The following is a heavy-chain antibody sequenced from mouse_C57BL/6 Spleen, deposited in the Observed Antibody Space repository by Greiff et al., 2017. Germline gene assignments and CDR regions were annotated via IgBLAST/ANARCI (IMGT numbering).Heavy chain of an antibody. J-gene: IGHJ4*01. Sequence: DVKLVESEGGLVQPGSSMKLSCTASGFTFSDYYMAWVRQVPEKGLEWVANINYDGSSTYYLDSLKSRFIISRDNAKNILYLQMSSLKSEDTATYYCARGHYSNSYAMDYWGQGTSVTVSS. D-gene: IGHD2-5*01. CDR3: ARGHYSNSYAMDY. CDR1: GFTFSDYY. V-gene: IGHV5-16*01. CDR2: INYDGSST.